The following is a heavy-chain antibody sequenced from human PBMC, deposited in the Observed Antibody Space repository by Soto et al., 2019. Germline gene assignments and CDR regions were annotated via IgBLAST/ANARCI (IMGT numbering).Heavy chain of an antibody. D-gene: IGHD6-13*01. CDR1: GFTFSDYY. J-gene: IGHJ4*02. CDR2: ISSSGNSI. CDR3: ARRAAAGRSFDY. Sequence: GFLRLSCAASGFTFSDYYMTWIRQAPGKGLEWVSYISSSGNSIYNADSVRGRFTVSRDNAKNSLFLQMNSLRAEDTAVYYCARRAAAGRSFDYWGLGTLVTVSS. V-gene: IGHV3-11*01.